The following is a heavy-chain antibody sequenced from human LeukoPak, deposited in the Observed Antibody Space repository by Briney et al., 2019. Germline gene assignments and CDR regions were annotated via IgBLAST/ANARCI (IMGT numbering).Heavy chain of an antibody. CDR1: GGSISSYY. Sequence: SETLSLTCTVSGGSISSYYWSWIRQPPGKGLEWIGYIYYSGSTNYNPSLKSRVTISVDTSKNQFSLKLSSVTAADTAVYYCARETRRTTVTTGFRTSLYYFDYWGQGTLVTVSS. CDR3: ARETRRTTVTTGFRTSLYYFDY. V-gene: IGHV4-59*01. CDR2: IYYSGST. J-gene: IGHJ4*02. D-gene: IGHD4-17*01.